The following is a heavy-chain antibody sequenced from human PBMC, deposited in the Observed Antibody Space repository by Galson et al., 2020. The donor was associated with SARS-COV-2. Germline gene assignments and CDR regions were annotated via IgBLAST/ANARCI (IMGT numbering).Heavy chain of an antibody. CDR3: SGGLRSSLPFREL. V-gene: IGHV3-48*02. CDR1: GFTFSSYY. D-gene: IGHD6-13*01. Sequence: GESLKTSCAASGFTFSSYYMHWVRPAPGKGLEWVSFITSSSTTYYADPVKGRFTITRDNAKNSLYLQMSCLRDDDTALYYCSGGLRSSLPFRELWGQGARVTGSS. J-gene: IGHJ4*02. CDR2: ITSSSTT.